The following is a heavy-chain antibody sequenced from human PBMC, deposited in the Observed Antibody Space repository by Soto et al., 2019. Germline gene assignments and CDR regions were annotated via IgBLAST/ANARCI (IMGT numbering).Heavy chain of an antibody. CDR3: ALYNPDSSGCCYYYYGMDV. CDR2: IFSTDEK. V-gene: IGHV2-26*01. CDR1: GFSLSNARMG. Sequence: QVTLKESGPVLVKPTEPLTLTCTVSGFSLSNARMGVSWIRQPPGKALEWLAHIFSTDEKSYSTSLKSRLTISKDNSKSQVVLTMTNMDPVDTATYYCALYNPDSSGCCYYYYGMDVWGQGTTVTVSS. D-gene: IGHD6-19*01. J-gene: IGHJ6*02.